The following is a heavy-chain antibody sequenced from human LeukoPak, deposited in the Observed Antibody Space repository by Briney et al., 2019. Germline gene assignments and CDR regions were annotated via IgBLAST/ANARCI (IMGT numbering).Heavy chain of an antibody. CDR3: ARGGSSTRNAFDI. V-gene: IGHV4-4*02. CDR1: GDSITSINW. J-gene: IGHJ3*02. CDR2: ISHSEST. D-gene: IGHD2-2*01. Sequence: SETLSLTCAVSGDSITSINWWTWVRQSPEKGLEWIGEISHSESTKYSPSLKGRVTISVDMPKNQFSLKLSSVTAADTAVYYCARGGSSTRNAFDIWGQGTTVTVSS.